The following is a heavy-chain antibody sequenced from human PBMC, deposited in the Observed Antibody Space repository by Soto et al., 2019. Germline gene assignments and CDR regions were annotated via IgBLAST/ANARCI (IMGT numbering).Heavy chain of an antibody. CDR3: ARGAYSRTWYWLDP. V-gene: IGHV1-69*02. J-gene: IGHJ5*02. D-gene: IGHD6-13*01. CDR1: GGTFSSYT. CDR2: IIPILDIA. Sequence: QVQLVQSGAEVKKPGSSVKISCKASGGTFSSYTISWVRQAPGQGLEWMGRIIPILDIANYAQKFQGRVTITADKTTSTAYMELSSLRSEDTAVYYCARGAYSRTWYWLDPWSQGTLVTVSA.